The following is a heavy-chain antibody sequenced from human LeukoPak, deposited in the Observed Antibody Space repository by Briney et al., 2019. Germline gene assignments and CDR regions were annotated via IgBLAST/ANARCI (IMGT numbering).Heavy chain of an antibody. V-gene: IGHV3-21*01. J-gene: IGHJ5*02. CDR2: ISSSSSYI. CDR3: ARSVGATGNWFDP. D-gene: IGHD1-26*01. Sequence: PGGSLRLSCAASGFTFSSYSMNWVRQAPGKGLEWVSSISSSSSYIYYADSVKGRFTISRDNAKNSLYLQMNSLRAEDTAVYYCARSVGATGNWFDPWGQGTLVTVSS. CDR1: GFTFSSYS.